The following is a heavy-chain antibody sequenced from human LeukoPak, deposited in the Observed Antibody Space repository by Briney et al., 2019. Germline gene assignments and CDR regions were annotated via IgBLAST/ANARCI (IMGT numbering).Heavy chain of an antibody. Sequence: ASVKVSCKASGYXFTGYYMHWVRQAPGQGLEWMGWINPNSGGTNYAQKFQGRVTMTRDTSISTAYMELSRLRSDDTAVYYCARGNYDFWSGYTFDYWGQGTLVTVSS. D-gene: IGHD3-3*01. CDR3: ARGNYDFWSGYTFDY. V-gene: IGHV1-2*02. CDR1: GYXFTGYY. CDR2: INPNSGGT. J-gene: IGHJ4*02.